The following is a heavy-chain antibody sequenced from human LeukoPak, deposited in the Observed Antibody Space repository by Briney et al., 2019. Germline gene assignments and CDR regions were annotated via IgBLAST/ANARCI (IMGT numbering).Heavy chain of an antibody. D-gene: IGHD7-27*01. CDR2: ISGSGGST. Sequence: GGSLRLSCAASGFTFSSYAMSWVRQAPGKGLEWVSAISGSGGSTYYADSVKGRFTISRDNSKNTLYLQMNSLRAEDTAVYYCASANWGEFSYDAFDIWGQGTMVTVSS. CDR1: GFTFSSYA. J-gene: IGHJ3*02. V-gene: IGHV3-23*01. CDR3: ASANWGEFSYDAFDI.